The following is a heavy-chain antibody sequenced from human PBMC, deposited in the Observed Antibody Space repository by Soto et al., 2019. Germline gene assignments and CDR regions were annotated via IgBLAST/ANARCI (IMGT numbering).Heavy chain of an antibody. Sequence: QVQLVESGGGVVQPGRSLRLSCAASGFTFSTYAMHWVRQAPGKGLEWVALISYDGSSKYYADSVKGRFTISGDNSKNTLYLQMNSLRTEDTAVYYCARDAGRQYPYRGFEGYWGQGTLVTVSS. J-gene: IGHJ4*02. D-gene: IGHD5-12*01. CDR2: ISYDGSSK. V-gene: IGHV3-30-3*01. CDR3: ARDAGRQYPYRGFEGY. CDR1: GFTFSTYA.